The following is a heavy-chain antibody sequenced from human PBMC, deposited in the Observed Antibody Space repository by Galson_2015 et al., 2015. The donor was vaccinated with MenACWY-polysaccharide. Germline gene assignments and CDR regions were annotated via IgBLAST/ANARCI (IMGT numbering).Heavy chain of an antibody. CDR2: IKSKPNGGTI. D-gene: IGHD2/OR15-2a*01. Sequence: SLRLSCAGSGFIFSNAWMNWVRQAPGKGLEWVGRIKSKPNGGTIEYAAPVKGRFTISRDDSKNTVYVQMNSLKTEDTAVYYCSTGDGLTTVFDYWGQGALVMVSS. J-gene: IGHJ4*02. CDR1: GFIFSNAW. CDR3: STGDGLTTVFDY. V-gene: IGHV3-15*01.